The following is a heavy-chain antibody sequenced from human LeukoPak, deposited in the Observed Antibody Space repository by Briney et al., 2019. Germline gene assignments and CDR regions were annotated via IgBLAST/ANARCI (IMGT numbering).Heavy chain of an antibody. V-gene: IGHV4-34*01. CDR2: INHSGST. CDR1: GGSFSGYY. CDR3: ARLKVGWFSNWFDP. D-gene: IGHD2-15*01. J-gene: IGHJ5*02. Sequence: SETLSLTCAVYGGSFSGYYWSWIRQPPGKGLEWIGEINHSGSTNYNPSLKSRVTISVDTSKNQFSLKLNSVTAADTAVYYCARLKVGWFSNWFDPWGQGTLVTVSS.